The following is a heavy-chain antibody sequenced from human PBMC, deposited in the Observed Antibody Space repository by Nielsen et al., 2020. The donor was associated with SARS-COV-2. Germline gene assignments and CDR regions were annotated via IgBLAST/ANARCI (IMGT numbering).Heavy chain of an antibody. Sequence: SETLSLTCTVSGGSISSGSYYWSWIRQPPGKGLEWIGYIYYSGSTNYNPSLKSRVTISVDTSKNQFSLKLSSVTAADTAVYYCARHSRPADFDYWGQGTLVTVSS. V-gene: IGHV4-61*01. D-gene: IGHD6-19*01. CDR3: ARHSRPADFDY. J-gene: IGHJ4*02. CDR2: IYYSGST. CDR1: GGSISSGSYY.